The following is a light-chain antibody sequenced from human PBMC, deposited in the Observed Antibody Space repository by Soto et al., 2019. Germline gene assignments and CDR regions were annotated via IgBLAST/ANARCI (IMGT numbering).Light chain of an antibody. J-gene: IGLJ2*01. V-gene: IGLV2-14*01. CDR2: DVS. CDR1: SSDVGGYNY. Sequence: QSALTQPASVSGSPGQSITISCTGTSSDVGGYNYVSWYQQHPGKAPKLMIYDVSNRPSGVSNRFSGSKSGNTASLTISGRQAEDEADYYCSSYTSISTLEVGFGGGTKVTVL. CDR3: SSYTSISTLEVG.